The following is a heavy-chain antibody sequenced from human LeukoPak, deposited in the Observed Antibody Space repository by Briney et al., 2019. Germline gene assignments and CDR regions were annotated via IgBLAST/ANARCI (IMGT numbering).Heavy chain of an antibody. J-gene: IGHJ5*02. Sequence: PSETLSLTCTVSGGSISSYYWSWIRQPPGEGPEWIGYIYYSGSTNYNPSLKSRVTISVDTSKNQFSLKLSSVTAADTAVYYCARGYYDSSGYSNWFDPWGQGTLVTVSS. D-gene: IGHD3-22*01. V-gene: IGHV4-59*01. CDR1: GGSISSYY. CDR2: IYYSGST. CDR3: ARGYYDSSGYSNWFDP.